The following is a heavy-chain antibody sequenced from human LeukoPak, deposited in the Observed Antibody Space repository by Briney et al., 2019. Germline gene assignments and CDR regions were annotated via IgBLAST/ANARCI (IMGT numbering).Heavy chain of an antibody. CDR3: ARHDARNWNDGQFDY. Sequence: PGGSLRLSCAASGFTFSSYAMSWVRQPPGQGLEWIGEINHSGSTKYNPSLKSRVTISVDTSKNQFSLKLSSVTAADTAVYYCARHDARNWNDGQFDYWGQGTLVTVSS. D-gene: IGHD1-1*01. CDR1: GFTFSSYA. J-gene: IGHJ4*02. CDR2: INHSGST. V-gene: IGHV4-34*01.